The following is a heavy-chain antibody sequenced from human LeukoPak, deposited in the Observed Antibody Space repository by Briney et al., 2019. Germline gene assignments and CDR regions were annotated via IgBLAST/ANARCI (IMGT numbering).Heavy chain of an antibody. CDR3: AKADDYSASIYYFDY. V-gene: IGHV3-23*01. Sequence: SGGSLRLSCAASGFTFSSYAMSWFRQAPGKGLEWVSAISGSGGSTYYADSVKGRFTISRDNSKNTLYLQMNSLRAEDTAVYYCAKADDYSASIYYFDYWGQGTLVTVSS. J-gene: IGHJ4*02. D-gene: IGHD4/OR15-4a*01. CDR2: ISGSGGST. CDR1: GFTFSSYA.